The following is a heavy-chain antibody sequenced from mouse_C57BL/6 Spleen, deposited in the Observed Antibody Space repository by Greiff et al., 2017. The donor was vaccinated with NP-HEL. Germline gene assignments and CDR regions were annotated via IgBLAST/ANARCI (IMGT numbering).Heavy chain of an antibody. Sequence: VQLQQSGAELVKPGASVKMSCKASGYTFTSYWITWVKQRPGQGLEWIGDIYPGSGSTNYNEKFKSKATLTVDTSSSTAYMQLSSLTSEDAAVYYCARKGNYDGREPYYAMDYWGQGTSVTVSS. D-gene: IGHD1-1*01. J-gene: IGHJ4*01. CDR1: GYTFTSYW. CDR2: IYPGSGST. V-gene: IGHV1-55*01. CDR3: ARKGNYDGREPYYAMDY.